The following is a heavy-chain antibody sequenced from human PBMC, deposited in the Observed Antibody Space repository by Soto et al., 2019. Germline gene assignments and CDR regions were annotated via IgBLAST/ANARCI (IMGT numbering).Heavy chain of an antibody. V-gene: IGHV3-30*18. CDR2: IASDGIAK. Sequence: GGSLRLSCAASGFTFSSYGMHWVRQAPGKGLEWVAVIASDGIAKFYADSVQGRFTISRDNSKNTPYLEMNSLTADDTALYYCEKMCGDTGMPPDYWGQGTPVTVSS. CDR3: EKMCGDTGMPPDY. J-gene: IGHJ4*02. D-gene: IGHD4-17*01. CDR1: GFTFSSYG.